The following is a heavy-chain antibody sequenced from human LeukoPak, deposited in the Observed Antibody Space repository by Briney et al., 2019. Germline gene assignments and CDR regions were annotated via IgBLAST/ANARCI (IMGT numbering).Heavy chain of an antibody. CDR1: GYVFTSYW. D-gene: IGHD3-16*01. CDR3: ARGADSYYYMDV. CDR2: IYPHASDI. V-gene: IGHV5-51*01. Sequence: PGESLKISCLGSGYVFTSYWVAWVRQMPGKGLECMGIIYPHASDIRYNPSFEGQVTISADKSINTAYLQWSSLKASDTAMYYCARGADSYYYMDVWGKGTTVTVSS. J-gene: IGHJ6*03.